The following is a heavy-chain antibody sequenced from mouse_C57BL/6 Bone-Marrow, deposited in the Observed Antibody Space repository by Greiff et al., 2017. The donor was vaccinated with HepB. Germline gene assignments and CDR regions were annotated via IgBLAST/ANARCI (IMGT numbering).Heavy chain of an antibody. CDR1: GYTFTSYW. CDR2: IYPGSGST. J-gene: IGHJ1*03. D-gene: IGHD2-3*01. V-gene: IGHV1-55*01. CDR3: ARADCYYLYWYFDV. Sequence: QVQLQQPGAELVKPGASVKMSCKASGYTFTSYWITWVKQRPGQGLEWIGDIYPGSGSTNYNEKFKSKATLTVDTSSSTAYMQLSSLTSEDSAVYYCARADCYYLYWYFDVWGTGTTVTVSS.